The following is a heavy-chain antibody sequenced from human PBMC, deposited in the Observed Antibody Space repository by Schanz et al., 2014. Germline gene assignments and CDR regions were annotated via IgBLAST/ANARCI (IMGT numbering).Heavy chain of an antibody. V-gene: IGHV3-23*01. CDR1: GFIFGSSV. Sequence: EVQLLESGGGLIQPGGSLRLSCAASGFIFGSSVMAWVRQAPGKGLEWVSGITGASDHIDYADSVKGRFTISRDNSKNTLFLQMSSLRVDDMAVYYCGRAGTGMAGWYFELWGHGTLVTVSS. CDR3: GRAGTGMAGWYFEL. J-gene: IGHJ2*01. D-gene: IGHD5-18*01. CDR2: ITGASDHI.